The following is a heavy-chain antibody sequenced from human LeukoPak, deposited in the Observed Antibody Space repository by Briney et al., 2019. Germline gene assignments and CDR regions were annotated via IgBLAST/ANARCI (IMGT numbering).Heavy chain of an antibody. CDR1: GFTFSNSW. V-gene: IGHV3-7*01. D-gene: IGHD1-26*01. J-gene: IGHJ4*02. CDR2: IKQDGSTK. Sequence: GGSLRLSCAASGFTFSNSWMAWLCQAPGKGLEWVANIKQDGSTKHYADSLKGRFTISRDNPKNSLYVQMNSLRADDTAVSYCARDTDGSLDYWGQGILVTVAS. CDR3: ARDTDGSLDY.